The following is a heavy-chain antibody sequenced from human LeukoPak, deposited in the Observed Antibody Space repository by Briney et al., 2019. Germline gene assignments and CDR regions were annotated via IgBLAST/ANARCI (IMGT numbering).Heavy chain of an antibody. Sequence: ASVKVSCKASGYTFTSYAIHWVRQAPGQRLEWMGWISAGNGNTKYSQNFQDRVTFISNTSATTAFMELSSLRSEDAAVYYCARDSGSGNNDYWGQGTLVIVSS. CDR3: ARDSGSGNNDY. J-gene: IGHJ4*02. CDR1: GYTFTSYA. D-gene: IGHD1-26*01. V-gene: IGHV1-3*01. CDR2: ISAGNGNT.